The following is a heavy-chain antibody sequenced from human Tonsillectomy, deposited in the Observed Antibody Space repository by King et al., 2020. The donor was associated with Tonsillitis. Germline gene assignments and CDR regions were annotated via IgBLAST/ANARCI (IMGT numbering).Heavy chain of an antibody. CDR2: IKSKTDGGTT. J-gene: IGHJ3*02. Sequence: VQLVEAGGGLVKPGGSLRLSCGASGFTFTNAWMSWVRQAPGKGLKWVGRIKSKTDGGTTDYAAPVRGRFTISRDDSKNTVYLQMNSLKTEDTAVYYCTTDENDRDAFDIWGQGTMVTVSS. CDR1: GFTFTNAW. V-gene: IGHV3-15*07. D-gene: IGHD3-16*01. CDR3: TTDENDRDAFDI.